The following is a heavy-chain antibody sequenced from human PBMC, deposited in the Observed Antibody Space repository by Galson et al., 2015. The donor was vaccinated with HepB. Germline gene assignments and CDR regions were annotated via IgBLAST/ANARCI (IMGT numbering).Heavy chain of an antibody. CDR3: ARVKRGEWYSFYYDGMDV. V-gene: IGHV3-7*05. D-gene: IGHD3-10*01. CDR2: IKEDGSEK. Sequence: SLRLSCAASGFILSMYGMNWVRQAPGKGLGWVANIKEDGSEKNYVDSVKGRFTISRDNAKNSLYLQMNSLRAEDTAVYYCARVKRGEWYSFYYDGMDVWGQGTTVTVSS. CDR1: GFILSMYG. J-gene: IGHJ6*02.